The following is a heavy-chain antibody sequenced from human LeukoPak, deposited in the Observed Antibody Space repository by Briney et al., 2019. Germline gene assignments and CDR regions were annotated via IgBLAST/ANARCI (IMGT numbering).Heavy chain of an antibody. Sequence: ASVKVSRKTSGYTFDNYDISWVRQATGQGLERMGWMNPNNGNTGYAQKFQGRVTMTRNTSMSTAYMELRGLRSEDMAIYYCARGAPVAIFGPGHDEYFDYRSQRTVISVSS. CDR3: ARGAPVAIFGPGHDEYFDY. J-gene: IGHJ4*02. CDR1: GYTFDNYD. CDR2: MNPNNGNT. V-gene: IGHV1-8*01. D-gene: IGHD3-3*01.